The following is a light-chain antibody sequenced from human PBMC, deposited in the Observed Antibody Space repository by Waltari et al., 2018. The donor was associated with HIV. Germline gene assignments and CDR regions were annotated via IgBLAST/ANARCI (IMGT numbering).Light chain of an antibody. J-gene: IGLJ3*02. CDR2: RNN. V-gene: IGLV10-54*01. CDR3: SAWDSSLSAWV. Sequence: QAGLTQPPSVSKGLRQTATLTCTGNSNNVGNQGANWLQQHQGHPPKLLSSRNNDRPSGISERLSASRSGNTASLTITGLQPEDEADYYCSAWDSSLSAWVFGGGTKLTVL. CDR1: SNNVGNQG.